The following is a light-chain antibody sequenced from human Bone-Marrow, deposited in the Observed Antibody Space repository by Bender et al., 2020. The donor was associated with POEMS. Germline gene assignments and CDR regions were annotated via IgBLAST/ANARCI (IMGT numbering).Light chain of an antibody. CDR2: SNN. CDR3: SSWEDSLNGWV. Sequence: NAANWYQHVPGTAPKLLIYSNNQRPSGAPDRFSASTSGTSASLAISGLHSDDEADYYCSSWEDSLNGWVFGGGTKLTVL. V-gene: IGLV1-44*01. J-gene: IGLJ3*02.